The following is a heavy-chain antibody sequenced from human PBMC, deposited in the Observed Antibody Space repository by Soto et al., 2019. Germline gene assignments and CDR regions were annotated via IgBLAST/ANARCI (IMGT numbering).Heavy chain of an antibody. CDR2: IYYSGST. V-gene: IGHV4-31*03. J-gene: IGHJ4*02. Sequence: PSETLSLTCTVPGGSISSGGYYWSWIRQHPGKGLEWIGYIYYSGSTYYNPSLKSRVTISVDTSKNQFSLKLSSVTAADTAVYYCARSSTSANYFDYWGQGTLVTVSS. CDR3: ARSSTSANYFDY. CDR1: GGSISSGGYY. D-gene: IGHD2-2*01.